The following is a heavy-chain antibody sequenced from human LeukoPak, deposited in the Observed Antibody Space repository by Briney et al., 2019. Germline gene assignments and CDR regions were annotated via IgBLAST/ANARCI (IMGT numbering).Heavy chain of an antibody. Sequence: PGGSLRLSCAASGFTVSSNHMSWVRQAPGKGLEWVSIIYSGGGTYYVDAVKGRFIISRDTSKNTLYLQMNSLRAEDTAVYYCARDAQMVDAFDIWGQGTMVTVSS. CDR3: ARDAQMVDAFDI. CDR2: IYSGGGT. D-gene: IGHD2-8*01. CDR1: GFTVSSNH. J-gene: IGHJ3*02. V-gene: IGHV3-66*01.